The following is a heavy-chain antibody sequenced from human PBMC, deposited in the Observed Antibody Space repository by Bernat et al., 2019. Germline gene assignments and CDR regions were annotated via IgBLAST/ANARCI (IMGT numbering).Heavy chain of an antibody. Sequence: QITLKESGPTLVKPTQTLTLTCTFSGFSLSTSGVGVGWIRQPPGKALEWLALIYWDDDKRYSPSLESRLTITKDTSKNQVVLTMTNMDPVDTATYYCAHRPTYGDWTWFDPWGQGTLVTVSS. V-gene: IGHV2-5*02. D-gene: IGHD4-17*01. CDR1: GFSLSTSGVG. CDR3: AHRPTYGDWTWFDP. CDR2: IYWDDDK. J-gene: IGHJ5*02.